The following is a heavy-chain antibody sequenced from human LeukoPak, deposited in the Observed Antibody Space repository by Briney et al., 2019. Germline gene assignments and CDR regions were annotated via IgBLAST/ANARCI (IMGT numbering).Heavy chain of an antibody. J-gene: IGHJ4*02. Sequence: PGGSLRLSCAASGFTVSSNYMSWVRQAPGKGLEWVSVIYSGGSTYYADSVKGRFTISRDNSKNTLYLRMNSLRAEDTAVYYCARDLYGGKGDYWGQGTLVTVSS. CDR1: GFTVSSNY. CDR2: IYSGGST. D-gene: IGHD4-23*01. V-gene: IGHV3-66*02. CDR3: ARDLYGGKGDY.